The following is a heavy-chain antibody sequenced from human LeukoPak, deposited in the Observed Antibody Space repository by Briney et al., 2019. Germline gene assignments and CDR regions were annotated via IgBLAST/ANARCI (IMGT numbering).Heavy chain of an antibody. CDR2: ISSSSSYI. J-gene: IGHJ4*02. D-gene: IGHD4/OR15-4a*01. CDR3: TGGAMEPFDF. V-gene: IGHV3-21*01. CDR1: GFTFSSYS. Sequence: GGSLRLSCAASGFTFSSYSMNWVRQAPGKGLEWVSSISSSSSYIYYADSVKGRFNTSRDNSKNSLYLQMNSLRAEDTAVYYCTGGAMEPFDFWGQGTLVTVSS.